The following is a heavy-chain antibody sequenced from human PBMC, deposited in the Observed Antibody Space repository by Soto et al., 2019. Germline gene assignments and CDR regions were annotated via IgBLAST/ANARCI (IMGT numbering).Heavy chain of an antibody. J-gene: IGHJ6*02. D-gene: IGHD3-22*01. CDR2: ISYDGSNK. CDR1: GFTFSSYG. CDR3: AKDSNYYDSSGYYYPRATYYYYGMDV. V-gene: IGHV3-30*18. Sequence: GGSLRLSCAASGFTFSSYGMHWVRQAPGKGLEWVAVISYDGSNKYYADSVKGRFTISRDNSKNTLYLQMNSLRAEDTAVYYCAKDSNYYDSSGYYYPRATYYYYGMDVWGQGTTVTVSS.